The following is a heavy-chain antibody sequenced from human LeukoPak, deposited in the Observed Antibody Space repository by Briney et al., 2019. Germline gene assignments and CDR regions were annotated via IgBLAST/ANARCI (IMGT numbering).Heavy chain of an antibody. V-gene: IGHV3-33*01. Sequence: GGSLRLSCAASGFTFSSYGMRWVRQAPGKGLEWVAVIWCGGSNKYYADSVKGRFTISRDNSKNTLYLQMNRLRDEDTAVYYCASESIGAYGLGSYSHYFDYWGRGTLVTVSS. CDR2: IWCGGSNK. D-gene: IGHD3-10*01. J-gene: IGHJ4*02. CDR1: GFTFSSYG. CDR3: ASESIGAYGLGSYSHYFDY.